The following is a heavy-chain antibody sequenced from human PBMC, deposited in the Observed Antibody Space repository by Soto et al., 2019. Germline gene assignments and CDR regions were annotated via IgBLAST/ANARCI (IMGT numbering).Heavy chain of an antibody. D-gene: IGHD3-22*01. CDR1: GGSISSSNW. Sequence: QVQLQESGPGLVKPSGTLSLTCAVSGGSISSSNWWSWVRRPPGKGLEWIGEIYHRGTTNYDPSLKRRVTIAVDKSKNQFSLKLSSVTAGDTAVYYCAIADRGRTFYDSSGPEDLDYWGQGTLVTASS. CDR3: AIADRGRTFYDSSGPEDLDY. CDR2: IYHRGTT. J-gene: IGHJ4*02. V-gene: IGHV4-4*02.